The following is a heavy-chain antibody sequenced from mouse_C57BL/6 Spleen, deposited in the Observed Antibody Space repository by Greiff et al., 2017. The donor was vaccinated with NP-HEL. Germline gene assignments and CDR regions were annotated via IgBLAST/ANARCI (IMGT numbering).Heavy chain of an antibody. J-gene: IGHJ3*01. CDR2: IDPSDSST. CDR3: ARVFAY. Sequence: QVQLQQPGAELVKPGASVKLSCKASGYTFTSYWMQWVKQRPGQGLEWIGAIDPSDSSTNYNQKFKGKATLTVDTSSSTAYMQHNSLRSEDSAVYYCARVFAYWGQGTLVTVSA. CDR1: GYTFTSYW. V-gene: IGHV1-50*01.